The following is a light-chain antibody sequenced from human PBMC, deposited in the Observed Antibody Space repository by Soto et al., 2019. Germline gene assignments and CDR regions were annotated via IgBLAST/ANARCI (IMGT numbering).Light chain of an antibody. Sequence: ETVMTQSPATLSVSPGDTATLSCRSSQNVHINLAWYQQKPGQAPRLLIYGASTRATGIPARYSGSGSGTEFNFTISSLQSEDFAVYYCQQYNKWPRTFGQGTKVDIK. J-gene: IGKJ1*01. CDR3: QQYNKWPRT. CDR1: QNVHIN. CDR2: GAS. V-gene: IGKV3-15*01.